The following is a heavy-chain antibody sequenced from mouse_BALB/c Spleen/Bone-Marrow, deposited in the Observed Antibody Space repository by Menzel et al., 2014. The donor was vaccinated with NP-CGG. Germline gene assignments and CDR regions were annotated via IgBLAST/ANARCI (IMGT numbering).Heavy chain of an antibody. J-gene: IGHJ3*01. D-gene: IGHD1-2*01. CDR3: ARMHYYGYVAY. CDR1: GFDFSRYW. Sequence: EVKLVESGGGLVQPGGSLKLSCAASGFDFSRYWMSWVRQAPGKGIEWIGEINPDSSTINYTPSLKDKFIISRDNAKNTLYLQMSKVRSEDTALYYCARMHYYGYVAYWGQGTLVTVSA. CDR2: INPDSSTI. V-gene: IGHV4-1*02.